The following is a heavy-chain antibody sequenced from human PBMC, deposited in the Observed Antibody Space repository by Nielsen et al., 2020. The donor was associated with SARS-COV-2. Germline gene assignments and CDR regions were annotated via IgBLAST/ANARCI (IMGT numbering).Heavy chain of an antibody. CDR1: GFTFSDYY. Sequence: GESLKISCAASGFTFSDYYMTWIRQAPGKGLEWVSYISSSSYFTNYAESVKGRFTISRDNAKSSLYLQMNSLRAEDTALYYCAKDPSDGYSSSWYFDYWGQGTLVTVSS. J-gene: IGHJ4*02. D-gene: IGHD6-13*01. CDR2: ISSSSYFT. V-gene: IGHV3-11*05. CDR3: AKDPSDGYSSSWYFDY.